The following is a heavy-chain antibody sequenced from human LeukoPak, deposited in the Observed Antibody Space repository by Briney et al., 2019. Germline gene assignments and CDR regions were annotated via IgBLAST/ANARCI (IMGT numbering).Heavy chain of an antibody. D-gene: IGHD2-15*01. V-gene: IGHV3-23*01. CDR3: AKDCYVPSY. Sequence: RGSLRHSCAASGFTFSSYTMSWVRQAPGKGLEWVSAISGSAGIIYDADSVKGRFTISRDNSKNTLYLQMNSLRAEDTAVYYCAKDCYVPSYWGQGAQGTVSS. J-gene: IGHJ4*02. CDR2: ISGSAGII. CDR1: GFTFSSYT.